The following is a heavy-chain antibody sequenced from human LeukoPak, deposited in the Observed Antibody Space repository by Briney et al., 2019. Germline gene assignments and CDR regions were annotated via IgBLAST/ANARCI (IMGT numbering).Heavy chain of an antibody. CDR1: GFTFSSYN. CDR3: ARAEHLDYYDSSGYPDY. CDR2: ISSGSGYM. Sequence: PGGSLRLSCAVSGFTFSSYNMNWVRQAPGKGLEWVSAISSGSGYMYYADSVKGRFTISSDNAKNTLYLQMNSLRAEDTAVYYCARAEHLDYYDSSGYPDYWGQGTLVTVSS. J-gene: IGHJ4*02. D-gene: IGHD3-22*01. V-gene: IGHV3-21*01.